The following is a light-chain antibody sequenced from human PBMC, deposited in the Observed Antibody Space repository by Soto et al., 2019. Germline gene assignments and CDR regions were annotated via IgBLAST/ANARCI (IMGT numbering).Light chain of an antibody. CDR1: HSVSSSY. CDR3: QVSAFLLY. Sequence: RATLSFRASHSVSSSYLAWYQHKPGQAPRLLISGASTRATGIPDRFSGSGSGTDITLTIFFLEAEDVAGDCCQVSAFLLY. J-gene: IGKJ2*03. V-gene: IGKV3-20*01. CDR2: GAS.